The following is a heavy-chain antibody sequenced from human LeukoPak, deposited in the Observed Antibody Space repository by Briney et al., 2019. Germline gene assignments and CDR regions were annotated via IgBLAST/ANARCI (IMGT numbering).Heavy chain of an antibody. CDR1: GFTFSSYA. CDR2: IYSGGST. J-gene: IGHJ4*02. CDR3: ATSPRYYYDSSRGDLDY. Sequence: PGGSLRLSCAASGFTFSSYAMSWVRQAPGKGLEWVSVIYSGGSTYYADSVKGRFTISRDNSKNTLYLQMNSLRAEDTAVYYCATSPRYYYDSSRGDLDYWGQGTLVTVSS. D-gene: IGHD3-22*01. V-gene: IGHV3-66*01.